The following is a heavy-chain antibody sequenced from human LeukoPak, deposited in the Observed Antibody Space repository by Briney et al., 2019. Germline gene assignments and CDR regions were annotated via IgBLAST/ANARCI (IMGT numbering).Heavy chain of an antibody. CDR1: GGSFSGYY. CDR3: ARGPLIDSYYYDSTGYYTIDF. CDR2: INHSGST. Sequence: SETLSLTCAVYGGSFSGYYWSWIRQPPGKGLEWIGEINHSGSTNYNPSLKSRVTISVDTSKNQFSLKLSSVTAADTAVYYCARGPLIDSYYYDSTGYYTIDFWGQRTLVTVSS. J-gene: IGHJ4*01. V-gene: IGHV4-34*01. D-gene: IGHD3-22*01.